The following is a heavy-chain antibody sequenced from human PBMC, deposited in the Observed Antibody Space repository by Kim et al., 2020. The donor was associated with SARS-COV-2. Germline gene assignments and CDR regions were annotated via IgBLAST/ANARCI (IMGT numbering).Heavy chain of an antibody. CDR1: GYTFTSYA. CDR3: ARVVPEDIVVVPAAIPWSPYYYYGMDV. J-gene: IGHJ6*02. Sequence: ASVKVSCKASGYTFTSYAMNWVRQAPGQGLEWMGWINTNTGNPTYAQGFTGRFVFSLDTSVSTAYLQISSLKAEDTAVYYCARVVPEDIVVVPAAIPWSPYYYYGMDVWGQGTTVTVSS. D-gene: IGHD2-2*02. CDR2: INTNTGNP. V-gene: IGHV7-4-1*02.